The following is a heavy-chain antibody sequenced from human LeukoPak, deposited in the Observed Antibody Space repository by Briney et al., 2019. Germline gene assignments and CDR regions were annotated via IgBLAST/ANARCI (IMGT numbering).Heavy chain of an antibody. CDR2: ISGSSTNT. J-gene: IGHJ4*02. V-gene: IGHV3-11*06. D-gene: IGHD3-22*01. CDR3: ARVNPTSSGFYAN. Sequence: KSGGSLRLSCAASGFTFSDYYMTWIRQAPGKGLEWLSYISGSSTNTNYADSVKGRFTISRDNAKNSLYLQMSSLRADDTAVYYCARVNPTSSGFYANWGRGTLVTVSP. CDR1: GFTFSDYY.